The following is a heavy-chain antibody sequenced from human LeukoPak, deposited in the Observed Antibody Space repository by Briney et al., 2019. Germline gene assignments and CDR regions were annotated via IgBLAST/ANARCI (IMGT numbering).Heavy chain of an antibody. J-gene: IGHJ5*02. CDR3: ATRPPCSNGICYGLDP. CDR2: INDNGSTR. Sequence: PGGSLRLSCGASGFTFSDYAMSWVRQAPGKGQEWVSGINDNGSTRFYAASVKGRFTSSRDNPKTTMYLQMNSLRDEDTAVYFCATRPPCSNGICYGLDPWGQGTLVTVSS. V-gene: IGHV3-23*01. CDR1: GFTFSDYA. D-gene: IGHD2-8*01.